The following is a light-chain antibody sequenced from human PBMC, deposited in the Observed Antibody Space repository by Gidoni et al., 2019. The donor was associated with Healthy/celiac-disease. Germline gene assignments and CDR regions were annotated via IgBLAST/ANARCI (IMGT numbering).Light chain of an antibody. J-gene: IGKJ2*01. CDR1: QSVNSN. Sequence: EIVMTQSPATLSVSPGERATLSCRASQSVNSNLAWYQQKPGQAPRLLIYGASTRATGIPARFSGSGSGTEFTLTISSLQSEDFAVYYCQQYNNWPLYTFGQXTKLEIK. CDR2: GAS. V-gene: IGKV3-15*01. CDR3: QQYNNWPLYT.